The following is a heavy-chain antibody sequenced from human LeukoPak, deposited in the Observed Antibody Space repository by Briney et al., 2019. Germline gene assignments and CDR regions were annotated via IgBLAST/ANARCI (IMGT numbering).Heavy chain of an antibody. V-gene: IGHV4-59*01. CDR3: ARDLAVAASNRNWFDP. CDR2: IYYSGST. D-gene: IGHD6-19*01. J-gene: IGHJ5*02. Sequence: PSETLSLTCTVSGGSISSYYWNWIRQTPGKGLEWIGYIYYSGSTNYNPSLKSRVTISVDTSKNQFSLNLTSVTAADTAVYYCARDLAVAASNRNWFDPWGQGTLVTVSS. CDR1: GGSISSYY.